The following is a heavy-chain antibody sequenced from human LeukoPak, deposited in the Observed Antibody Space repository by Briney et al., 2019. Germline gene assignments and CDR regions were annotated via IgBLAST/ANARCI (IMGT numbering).Heavy chain of an antibody. CDR3: ARHSAGYCSGGSCYPQL. CDR1: GYSFTSYW. J-gene: IGHJ4*02. CDR2: IYPGDPDT. V-gene: IGHV5-51*01. Sequence: GESLKISCKGSGYSFTSYWIGWVRQMPGKGLEWMGIIYPGDPDTRYSPSFQGQVTISADKSISTAYLQWSSLKASDTAMYYCARHSAGYCSGGSCYPQLWGQGTLVTVSS. D-gene: IGHD2-15*01.